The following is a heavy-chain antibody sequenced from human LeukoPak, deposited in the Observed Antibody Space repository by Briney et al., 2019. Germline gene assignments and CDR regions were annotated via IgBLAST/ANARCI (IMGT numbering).Heavy chain of an antibody. CDR2: IYHSGST. D-gene: IGHD6-6*01. V-gene: IGHV4-38-2*02. CDR3: ARAGGYSSSTSLYFDY. J-gene: IGHJ4*02. Sequence: SETLSLTCTVSGGSLSSYYWGWIRQPPGKGREWIGTIYHSGSTYYNPYLTSRVTISVVTSKNQFSLKLNSVTAADTAVYYCARAGGYSSSTSLYFDYWGQGTLVTVSS. CDR1: GGSLSSYY.